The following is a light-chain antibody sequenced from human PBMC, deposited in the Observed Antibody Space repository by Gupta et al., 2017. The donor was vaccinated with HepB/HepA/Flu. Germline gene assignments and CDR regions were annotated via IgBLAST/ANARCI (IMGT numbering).Light chain of an antibody. CDR2: AAS. CDR1: QSINSY. CDR3: QQSYSTLWT. V-gene: IGKV1-39*01. J-gene: IGKJ1*01. Sequence: DIQMTQSPSSLSASVGDRVTITCRASQSINSYLNWYQQKPGKAPKLLIYAASSWQSGVPSRFSGSGSGTDFTLTISSLQPEDFATYYCQQSYSTLWTFGQGTKVEIK.